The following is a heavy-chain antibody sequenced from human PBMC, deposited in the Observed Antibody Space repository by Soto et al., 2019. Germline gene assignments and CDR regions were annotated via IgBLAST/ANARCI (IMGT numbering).Heavy chain of an antibody. J-gene: IGHJ4*02. Sequence: GESLKISCKGSGYSFISYWIGWVRQMPGKGLEWMGIIYPGDSDTRYSPSFQGQVTISADKSISTAYLQWSSLKASDTAMYYCARQRKNKWNDPSAPDYWGQGTLVTVSS. CDR3: ARQRKNKWNDPSAPDY. CDR1: GYSFISYW. D-gene: IGHD1-20*01. CDR2: IYPGDSDT. V-gene: IGHV5-51*01.